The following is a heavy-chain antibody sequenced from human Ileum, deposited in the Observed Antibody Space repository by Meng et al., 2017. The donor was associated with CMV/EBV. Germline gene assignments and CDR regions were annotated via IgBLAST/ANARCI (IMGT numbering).Heavy chain of an antibody. J-gene: IGHJ4*02. V-gene: IGHV1-2*02. CDR3: ARENWVYDY. CDR2: INLNSVVI. Sequence: QRVESGTVMKKPGASVKVSCKASGNIFTAYYMHWVRQAPGQGLEWVGCINLNSVVIDFAQKFQGRITLTRDTSITTAYMELTRLIYDDTAVYYCARENWVYDYWGQGTLVTVSS. CDR1: GNIFTAYY. D-gene: IGHD7-27*01.